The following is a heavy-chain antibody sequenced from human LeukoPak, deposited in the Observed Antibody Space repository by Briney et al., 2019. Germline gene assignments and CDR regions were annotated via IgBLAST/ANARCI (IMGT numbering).Heavy chain of an antibody. Sequence: GGSLRLSCAPSGFTFRDYAMHWVRQAPGKGLEWVAVISFDGSDKYYADSVRGRFTISRDNSKDTLDLQVNTLTAEDTAVYYCARDHYWLQYCVNGVCRDTFYIWGPGTMVTVSS. CDR3: ARDHYWLQYCVNGVCRDTFYI. CDR1: GFTFRDYA. J-gene: IGHJ3*02. D-gene: IGHD2-8*01. CDR2: ISFDGSDK. V-gene: IGHV3-30*04.